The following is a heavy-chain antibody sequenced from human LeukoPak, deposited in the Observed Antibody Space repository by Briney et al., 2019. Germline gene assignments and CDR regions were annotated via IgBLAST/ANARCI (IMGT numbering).Heavy chain of an antibody. CDR2: INPNSGGT. D-gene: IGHD3-10*01. V-gene: IGHV1-2*02. J-gene: IGHJ5*02. CDR1: GCTFTGYY. CDR3: ARGPLLLWFGEFINWFDP. Sequence: ASVKVSCKASGCTFTGYYMHWVRQAPGQGLEWMGWINPNSGGTNYAQKFQGRVTMTRDTSISTAYMELSRLRSDDTAVYYCARGPLLLWFGEFINWFDPWGQGTLVTVSS.